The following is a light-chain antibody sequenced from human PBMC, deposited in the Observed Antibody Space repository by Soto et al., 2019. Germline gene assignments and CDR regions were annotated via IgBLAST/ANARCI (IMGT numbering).Light chain of an antibody. CDR1: RAVGSD. J-gene: IGKJ1*01. Sequence: QMTQSPSSLSASVGEKIIITCRASRAVGSDVSCYQQKPGQAPKLLIYAASNLYTGVPSRFSGSRSGTEFTLTISSLQPEDFASYYCLQDYGDSWTFGQGTKVEIE. CDR3: LQDYGDSWT. CDR2: AAS. V-gene: IGKV1-6*01.